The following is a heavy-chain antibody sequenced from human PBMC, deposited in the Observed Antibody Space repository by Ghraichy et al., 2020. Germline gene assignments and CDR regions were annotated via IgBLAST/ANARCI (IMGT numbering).Heavy chain of an antibody. CDR2: INHSGST. D-gene: IGHD6-19*01. V-gene: IGHV4-34*01. CDR1: GGSFSGYY. Sequence: SQTLSLTCAVYGGSFSGYYWSWIRQPPGKGLEWIGEINHSGSTNYNPSLKSRVTLSVDTSKHQFSLKLSSVTAADTAVYYCARGRWQWLRAYYFDYWGQGTLVTVSS. J-gene: IGHJ4*02. CDR3: ARGRWQWLRAYYFDY.